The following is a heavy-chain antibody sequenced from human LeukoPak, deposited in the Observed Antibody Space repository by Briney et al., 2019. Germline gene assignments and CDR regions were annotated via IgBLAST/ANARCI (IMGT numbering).Heavy chain of an antibody. CDR1: GFTFSSYA. D-gene: IGHD3-9*01. J-gene: IGHJ4*02. V-gene: IGHV3-30-3*01. Sequence: PGGSLRLSCAASGFTFSSYAMHWVRQAPGEGLEWVAIISFDGSNENYADSVKGRFTISRDNSKNTLYLQMSSLRGEDTAVYYCARDFGWLSHFDYWGQGTLVSVSS. CDR3: ARDFGWLSHFDY. CDR2: ISFDGSNE.